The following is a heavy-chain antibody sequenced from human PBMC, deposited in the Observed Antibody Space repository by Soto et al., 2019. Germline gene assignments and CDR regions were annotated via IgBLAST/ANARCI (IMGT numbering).Heavy chain of an antibody. D-gene: IGHD6-19*01. CDR1: GYSFTSYW. Sequence: GESLKISCKGSGYSFTSYWISWVRQMPGKGLEWMGRIDPSDSYTNYSPSFQGHVTISADKSISTAYLQWSSLKASDTAMYYCATRAKYSSGWDDYHYYGMDVWAQGTTVTVSS. V-gene: IGHV5-10-1*01. CDR3: ATRAKYSSGWDDYHYYGMDV. CDR2: IDPSDSYT. J-gene: IGHJ6*01.